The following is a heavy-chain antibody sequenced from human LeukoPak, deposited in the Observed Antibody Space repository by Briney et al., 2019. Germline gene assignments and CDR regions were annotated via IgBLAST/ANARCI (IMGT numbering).Heavy chain of an antibody. CDR2: IDSSSGYM. CDR3: ARDQGFSYYYYYMDV. CDR1: GFTFNTYS. V-gene: IGHV3-21*06. Sequence: GGSLRLSCAASGFTFNTYSMNWARQAPGKGLEWVSSIDSSSGYMFYADSVKGRFIISRDNAKNSLYLQMNSLRAEDTAVYYCARDQGFSYYYYYMDVWGKGTTVTVSS. J-gene: IGHJ6*03. D-gene: IGHD3-3*01.